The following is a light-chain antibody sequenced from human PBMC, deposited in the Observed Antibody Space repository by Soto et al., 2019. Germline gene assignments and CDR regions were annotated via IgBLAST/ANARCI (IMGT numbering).Light chain of an antibody. J-gene: IGKJ3*01. CDR1: QSVLYSSNNKNY. CDR2: WAS. Sequence: DIVMTQSPDSLAVSLGERATINCKSSQSVLYSSNNKNYLAWYQQKPGQPPKLLIYWASTRESGVPDRFSGSGSGTDFTLTISRLQAEDVAVYYCQQYYSIPPLFGPGTKVDIK. V-gene: IGKV4-1*01. CDR3: QQYYSIPPL.